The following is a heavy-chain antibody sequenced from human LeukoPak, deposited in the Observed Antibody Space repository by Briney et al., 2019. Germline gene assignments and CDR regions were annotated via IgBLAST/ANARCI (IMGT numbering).Heavy chain of an antibody. CDR1: GGTFSSYA. J-gene: IGHJ4*02. D-gene: IGHD5-24*01. CDR3: ARGGRKMATIRYDY. Sequence: GASVKVSCKASGGTFSSYAISWVRQAPGQGLEWMGGIIPIFGTANYAQKFQGRVTITADKSTSTAYMELSSLRSEDTAVYYCARGGRKMATIRYDYWGQGTLVTVSS. CDR2: IIPIFGTA. V-gene: IGHV1-69*06.